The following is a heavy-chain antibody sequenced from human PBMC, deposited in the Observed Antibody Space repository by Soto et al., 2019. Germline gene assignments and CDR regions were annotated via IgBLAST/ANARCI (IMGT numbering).Heavy chain of an antibody. CDR2: ISGSGGST. CDR1: GFTFSSYA. J-gene: IGHJ4*02. Sequence: EVQLLESGGGLVQPGGSLRLSCAASGFTFSSYAMSWVRQAPGKGLEWVSAISGSGGSTYYADSVKGRFTISRDNSKNTLYLQMNSLRAEDTAVYYCAKVVRRGQLVPPSFDYWGQGTLVTVSS. D-gene: IGHD6-6*01. CDR3: AKVVRRGQLVPPSFDY. V-gene: IGHV3-23*01.